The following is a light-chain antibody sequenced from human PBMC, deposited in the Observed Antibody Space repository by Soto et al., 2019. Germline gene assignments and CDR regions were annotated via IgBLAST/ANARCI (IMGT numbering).Light chain of an antibody. CDR3: QQYNNYPSLT. CDR1: QSISSW. Sequence: DIQMTQSPSTLSASVGDRVTITCRASQSISSWLAWYQQKPGKAXKLLIYDASSLESGVPSRFSGSGSGTEFTLTISSLQPGDFANYYGQQYNNYPSLTFGGGTKVDIK. J-gene: IGKJ4*01. V-gene: IGKV1-5*01. CDR2: DAS.